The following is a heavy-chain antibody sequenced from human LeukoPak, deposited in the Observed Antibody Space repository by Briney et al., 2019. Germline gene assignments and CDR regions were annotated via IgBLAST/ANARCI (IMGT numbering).Heavy chain of an antibody. CDR2: IYTSGNT. CDR3: AKGTSGYYTFTY. V-gene: IGHV4-4*07. Sequence: SETLSLTCTVSGDSISSFYWSWIRQPAGKRLEWIGRIYTSGNTDYNPSSKSRVSMLIDTSKNQFSLNLVCVVAADTALYYCAKGTSGYYTFTYWGQGTLVTVSS. CDR1: GDSISSFY. D-gene: IGHD3-3*01. J-gene: IGHJ4*02.